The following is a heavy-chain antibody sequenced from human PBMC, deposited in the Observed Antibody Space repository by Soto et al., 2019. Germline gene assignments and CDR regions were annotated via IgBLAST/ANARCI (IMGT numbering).Heavy chain of an antibody. CDR1: GDSINSDKYY. CDR2: IYYRGNT. Sequence: SETLSLTCSVSGDSINSDKYYWGWIRQPPGKGLEWIGSIYYRGNTYYNPSLQTRVTISLDKSKSQFSLKLNSVAAADSAVYFCARLEGLATISYYFDYWGQGTLVTVSS. D-gene: IGHD3-9*01. J-gene: IGHJ4*02. CDR3: ARLEGLATISYYFDY. V-gene: IGHV4-39*01.